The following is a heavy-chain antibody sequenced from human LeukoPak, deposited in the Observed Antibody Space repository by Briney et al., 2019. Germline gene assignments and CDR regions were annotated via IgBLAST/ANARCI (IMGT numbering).Heavy chain of an antibody. D-gene: IGHD2-2*01. CDR3: ARDKFRGVPAAIRHYYYYMDV. CDR1: GFTFSSYG. Sequence: QAGGSMRLSCAASGFTFSSYGMHWVRQAPGKGLEWVAFIRYDGSNKYYADSVKGRFTISRDNSKNTLYLQMNSLRAEDTAVYYCARDKFRGVPAAIRHYYYYMDVWGKGTTVTVSS. CDR2: IRYDGSNK. J-gene: IGHJ6*03. V-gene: IGHV3-30*02.